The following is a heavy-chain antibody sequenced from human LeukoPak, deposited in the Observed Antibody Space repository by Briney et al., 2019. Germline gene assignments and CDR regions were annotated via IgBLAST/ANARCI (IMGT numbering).Heavy chain of an antibody. V-gene: IGHV3-30*18. CDR2: ISYDGSKK. D-gene: IGHD6-13*01. CDR1: GFTFSSNG. Sequence: GGSLRLSCAASGFTFSSNGMHWVRQAPGKGLEWVAVISYDGSKKYYADSVKGRFTVSRDDSKNTLYLQMNSLRAEDAAVYYCAKDRSSSWAFDYWGQGTLVTVSS. CDR3: AKDRSSSWAFDY. J-gene: IGHJ4*02.